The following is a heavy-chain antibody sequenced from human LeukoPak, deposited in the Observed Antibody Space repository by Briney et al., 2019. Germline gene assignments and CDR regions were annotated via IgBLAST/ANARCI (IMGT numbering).Heavy chain of an antibody. V-gene: IGHV3-64*02. J-gene: IGHJ4*02. CDR3: ARDEFGDYIFYY. CDR2: ISSDGVNT. D-gene: IGHD3-10*01. CDR1: GFIFSTTT. Sequence: PGGSLRLSCAASGFIFSTTTMHWVRQAPGKGLEYVSAISSDGVNTYYADSVKGRFTISRDNSKNTMYLQMGSLRGEDMALYFCARDEFGDYIFYYWGQGTQVTVSS.